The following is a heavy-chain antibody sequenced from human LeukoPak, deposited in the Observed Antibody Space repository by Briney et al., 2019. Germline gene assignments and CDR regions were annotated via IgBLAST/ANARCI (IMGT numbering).Heavy chain of an antibody. D-gene: IGHD3-9*01. J-gene: IGHJ4*02. CDR2: ISAYNGNT. CDR3: PRDWLGYDILFFDLLMDY. Sequence: SSVKVSCKASGYTFTSYGISWVRQAPGQGLEWMGWISAYNGNTNYAQKLQGRVTMTTDTYTSKAYLQLRSLRSDDTPVYYCPRDWLGYDILFFDLLMDYWRQGTLVSVSS. V-gene: IGHV1-18*01. CDR1: GYTFTSYG.